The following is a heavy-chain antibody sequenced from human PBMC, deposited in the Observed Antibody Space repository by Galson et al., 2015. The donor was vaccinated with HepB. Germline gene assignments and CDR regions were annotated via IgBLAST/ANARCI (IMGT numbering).Heavy chain of an antibody. CDR3: ARAEYPRYYGSGSYLLAFDI. CDR1: GYSFTSYW. D-gene: IGHD3-10*01. V-gene: IGHV5-51*01. Sequence: QSGAEVKKPGESLKISCKGSGYSFTSYWIGWVRQMPGKGLEWMGIIYPGDSDTRYSPSFQGQVTISADKSISTAYLQWSSLKASDTAMYYCARAEYPRYYGSGSYLLAFDIWGQGTMVTVSS. CDR2: IYPGDSDT. J-gene: IGHJ3*02.